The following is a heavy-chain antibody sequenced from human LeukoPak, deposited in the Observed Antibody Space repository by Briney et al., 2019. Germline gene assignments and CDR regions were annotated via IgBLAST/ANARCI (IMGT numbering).Heavy chain of an antibody. CDR2: ISGSGGYT. CDR1: GFTFSLYA. D-gene: IGHD4-17*01. CDR3: ARAPGYYGDPFDY. J-gene: IGHJ4*02. Sequence: GGSLRLSCAASGFTFSLYAMSWVRQAPGKGLEWVSAISGSGGYTDYADSVKGRFTISRDNSKNTLYVQMNSLRVEDTAVYYCARAPGYYGDPFDYWGQGTLVTVSS. V-gene: IGHV3-23*01.